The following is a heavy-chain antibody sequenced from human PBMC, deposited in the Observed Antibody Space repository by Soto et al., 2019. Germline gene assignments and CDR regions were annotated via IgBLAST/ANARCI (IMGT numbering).Heavy chain of an antibody. V-gene: IGHV3-74*01. J-gene: IGHJ3*02. D-gene: IGHD6-19*01. CDR2: INSDGSST. CDR3: ARAIAVAGPYDAFDI. CDR1: GFTFSNYW. Sequence: EVELVESGGGLVQPGGSLRLSCAASGFTFSNYWMHWVRQAPGKGLVWVSRINSDGSSTNYADFVKGRFTISRDNAKNTLYLQMNSLRAEDTAVYYCARAIAVAGPYDAFDIWGQGTELTVSS.